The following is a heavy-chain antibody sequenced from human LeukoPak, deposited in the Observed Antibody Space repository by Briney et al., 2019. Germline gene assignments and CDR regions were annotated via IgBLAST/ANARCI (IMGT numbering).Heavy chain of an antibody. J-gene: IGHJ4*02. D-gene: IGHD3-22*01. CDR3: ARGGDSSGYYYSIDY. CDR2: IYSSGST. Sequence: PSETLSLTCTVSGGSISSYYWSWIRQPADKGPEWIGRIYSSGSTNYNPSLKSRVTMSVDTSKNQFSLKLSSVTAADTAVYYCARGGDSSGYYYSIDYWGQGTLVTVSS. V-gene: IGHV4-4*07. CDR1: GGSISSYY.